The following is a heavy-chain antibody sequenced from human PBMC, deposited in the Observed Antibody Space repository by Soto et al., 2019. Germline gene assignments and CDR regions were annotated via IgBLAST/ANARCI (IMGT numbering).Heavy chain of an antibody. J-gene: IGHJ4*02. CDR2: IYYSGST. D-gene: IGHD4-17*01. CDR1: GGSISSYY. V-gene: IGHV4-59*01. CDR3: ARDTGDYLIDY. Sequence: PSETLSLTCTVSGGSISSYYWSWIRQPPGKGLEWIGYIYYSGSTNYNPSLKSRVTISVDTSKNQFSLKLSSVTAADTAVYYCARDTGDYLIDYWGQGTLVTVS.